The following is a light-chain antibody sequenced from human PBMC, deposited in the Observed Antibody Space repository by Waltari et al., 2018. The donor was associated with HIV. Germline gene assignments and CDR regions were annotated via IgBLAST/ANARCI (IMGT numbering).Light chain of an antibody. CDR2: DVS. CDR3: TSYTTIKTYG. V-gene: IGLV2-14*03. CDR1: SSDVGGYNH. J-gene: IGLJ1*01. Sequence: QSALTQTASVSGSPGQSLTISCTGTSSDVGGYNHVSWYQQHPAKAPKVIIYDVSNLPSGVYYRFSGSNACNTACRTLSGLQAEDEAEDYGTSYTTIKTYGVGTGTTVTVL.